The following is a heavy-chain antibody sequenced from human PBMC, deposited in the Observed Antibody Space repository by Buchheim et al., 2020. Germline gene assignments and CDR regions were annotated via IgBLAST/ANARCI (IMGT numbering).Heavy chain of an antibody. J-gene: IGHJ4*02. CDR1: GFTFSNYR. Sequence: EVQLVESGGGLVQPGGSLRLSCAASGFTFSNYRMSWVRQAPGKGLEWVANIKQDGREKYYVDSVKGRFTVSRDNGKNSLYLQMNTLRAEDTAVYYCAKEGDFWSGYYKDYFDYWGQGTL. CDR2: IKQDGREK. D-gene: IGHD3-3*01. CDR3: AKEGDFWSGYYKDYFDY. V-gene: IGHV3-7*01.